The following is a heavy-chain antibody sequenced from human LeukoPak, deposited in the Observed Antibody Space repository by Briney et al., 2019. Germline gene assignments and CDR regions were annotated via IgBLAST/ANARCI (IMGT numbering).Heavy chain of an antibody. CDR3: ARDQYNWNGETYYYYYGMDV. V-gene: IGHV6-1*01. CDR2: TYYRSKCYN. CDR1: GDSVSSNSAA. Sequence: SQTLSLTCAISGDSVSSNSAAWNWIRQSPSRGLAWLGRTYYRSKCYNDYAVSVKIRITINPDTSKNQFSLQLNSVTPEDTAVYYCARDQYNWNGETYYYYYGMDVWGQGTTVTVSS. J-gene: IGHJ6*02. D-gene: IGHD1-20*01.